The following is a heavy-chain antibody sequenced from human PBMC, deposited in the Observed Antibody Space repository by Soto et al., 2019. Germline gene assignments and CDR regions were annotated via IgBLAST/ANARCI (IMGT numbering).Heavy chain of an antibody. CDR1: GFTFSTYW. J-gene: IGHJ4*02. Sequence: EVQLEQSGGGLVQPGESLRLSCAASGFTFSTYWMTWVRQVPGKGLEWVANIKHDGSETYYVDSVKGRFTVSRDNARNSLHLQMNSLRAEDTAIYYCARLPCSPARCYSFEWWGQGVLVTVSS. V-gene: IGHV3-7*03. CDR3: ARLPCSPARCYSFEW. CDR2: IKHDGSET. D-gene: IGHD2-15*01.